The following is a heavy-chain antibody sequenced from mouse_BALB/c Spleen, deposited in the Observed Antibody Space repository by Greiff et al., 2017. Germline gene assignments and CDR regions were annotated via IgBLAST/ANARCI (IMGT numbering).Heavy chain of an antibody. J-gene: IGHJ3*01. Sequence: QVQLQQPGAELVKPGTSVKLSCKASGYNFTSYWINWVKLRPGQGLEWIGDIYPGSGSTNYNEKFKSKATLTVDTSSSTAYMQLSSLASEDSALYYCARYFGAYWGQGTLVTVSA. CDR1: GYNFTSYW. CDR3: ARYFGAY. CDR2: IYPGSGST. V-gene: IGHV1-55*01.